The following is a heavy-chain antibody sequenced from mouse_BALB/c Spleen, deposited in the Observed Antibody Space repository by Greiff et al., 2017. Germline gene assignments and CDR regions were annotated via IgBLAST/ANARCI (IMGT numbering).Heavy chain of an antibody. V-gene: IGHV1-5*01. J-gene: IGHJ1*01. Sequence: VQLKQSGTVLARPGASVKMSCKASGYTFTSYWMHWVKQRPGQGLEWIGAIYPGNSDTSYNQKFKGKAKLTAVTSTSTAYMELSSLTNEDSAVYYCTRLTTAHWYFDVWGAGTTVTVSS. CDR3: TRLTTAHWYFDV. CDR2: IYPGNSDT. CDR1: GYTFTSYW. D-gene: IGHD1-2*01.